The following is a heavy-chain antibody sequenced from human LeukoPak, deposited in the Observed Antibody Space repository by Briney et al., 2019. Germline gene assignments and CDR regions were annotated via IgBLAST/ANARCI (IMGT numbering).Heavy chain of an antibody. J-gene: IGHJ4*02. CDR1: GFTFSSYA. CDR2: ISGSGSTT. V-gene: IGHV3-23*01. Sequence: GGSLRLSCAASGFTFSSYAMTWVRQAPGKGLEWVSAISGSGSTTYYADSVKGRFAISRDNSKNTLYLQMSSLRAEDTAVYYCAKVGDYYGSGKYSNFDYWGQGTLVTVSS. CDR3: AKVGDYYGSGKYSNFDY. D-gene: IGHD3-10*01.